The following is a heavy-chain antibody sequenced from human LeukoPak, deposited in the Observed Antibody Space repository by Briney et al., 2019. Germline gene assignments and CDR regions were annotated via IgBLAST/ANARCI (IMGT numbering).Heavy chain of an antibody. D-gene: IGHD1-7*01. CDR1: GCTFSSYW. Sequence: PGGSLRLSCAASGCTFSSYWMSWVRQAPGKGLEWVANIKQDGSEKYYVDSVKGRFTISRDNAKNSLYLQMNSLRAEDTAVYYCARDNELSFDYWGQGTLVTVSS. CDR3: ARDNELSFDY. CDR2: IKQDGSEK. J-gene: IGHJ4*02. V-gene: IGHV3-7*01.